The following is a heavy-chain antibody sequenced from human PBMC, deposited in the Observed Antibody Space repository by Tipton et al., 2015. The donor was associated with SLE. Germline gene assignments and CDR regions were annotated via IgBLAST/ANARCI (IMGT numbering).Heavy chain of an antibody. J-gene: IGHJ6*02. D-gene: IGHD1-26*01. CDR1: GGSISSSSYY. V-gene: IGHV4-39*07. CDR2: IYYSGST. Sequence: TLSLTCTVSGGSISSSSYYWGWIRQPPGKGLEWIGCIYYSGSTYYNPSLQSRVTISVDTSKNQFSLKLSSVTAADTAVYYCAREWGLLPRGYGMDVWGQGTTVTVSS. CDR3: AREWGLLPRGYGMDV.